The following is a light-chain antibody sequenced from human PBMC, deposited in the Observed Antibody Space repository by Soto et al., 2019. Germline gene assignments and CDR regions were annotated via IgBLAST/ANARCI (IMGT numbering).Light chain of an antibody. CDR1: SSDVGAYIF. Sequence: QSVLTPLANESGSPVPSITISCTGTSSDVGAYIFVSWYQQYPGKAPKLMIYDITNRPSGVSNRFSGSKAGNTASLTISGLQAEDEADYYCVSFTTSKSYVFGTGTKVT. CDR3: VSFTTSKSYV. J-gene: IGLJ1*01. CDR2: DIT. V-gene: IGLV2-14*01.